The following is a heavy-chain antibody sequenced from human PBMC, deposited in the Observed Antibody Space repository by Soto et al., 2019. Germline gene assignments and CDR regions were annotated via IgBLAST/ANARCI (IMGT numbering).Heavy chain of an antibody. CDR3: ARSWYPPSQCYCGMHV. J-gene: IGHJ6*02. Sequence: QVQLQQWGAGLLKPSETLSLTCAVYGGSFRGYYWSWIRQPPGKGLEWIGEINHSGSTNYNPSLKSSVTIAVDTTQTPFYLQLSAWPAADPAVYYCARSWYPPSQCYCGMHVWGQGTTGTVSS. CDR1: GGSFRGYY. D-gene: IGHD6-13*01. V-gene: IGHV4-34*01. CDR2: INHSGST.